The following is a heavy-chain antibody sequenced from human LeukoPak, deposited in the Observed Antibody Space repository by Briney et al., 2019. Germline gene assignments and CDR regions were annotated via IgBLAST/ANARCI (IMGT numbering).Heavy chain of an antibody. J-gene: IGHJ4*02. CDR3: TFGSRGKTEQGSHFDY. Sequence: GGSLRLSCAASGFTFSGSAMHWVRQASGEGLEWVGRIRSKANSYATAYAASVKGRFTIPRDDSKNTAYLQMNSLKTEDTAVYYCTFGSRGKTEQGSHFDYWGQGTLVTVSS. CDR2: IRSKANSYAT. D-gene: IGHD1-26*01. CDR1: GFTFSGSA. V-gene: IGHV3-73*01.